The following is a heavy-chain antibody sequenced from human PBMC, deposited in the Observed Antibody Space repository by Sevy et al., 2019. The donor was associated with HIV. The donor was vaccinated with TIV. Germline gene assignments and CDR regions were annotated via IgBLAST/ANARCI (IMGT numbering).Heavy chain of an antibody. CDR2: IKQDGSEK. Sequence: GGSLRLSCAASGFIFNNYAMNWVRQAPGKGLEWVANIKQDGSEKYYVDSVKGRFTISRDNAKNSLYLQMNSLRAEDTAVYYCARDIRGYSSSAWEYYYYYGMDVWGQGTTVTVSS. CDR1: GFIFNNYA. CDR3: ARDIRGYSSSAWEYYYYYGMDV. D-gene: IGHD6-6*01. J-gene: IGHJ6*02. V-gene: IGHV3-7*01.